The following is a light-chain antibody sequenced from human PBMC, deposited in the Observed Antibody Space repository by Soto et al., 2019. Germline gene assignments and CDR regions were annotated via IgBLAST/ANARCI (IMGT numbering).Light chain of an antibody. J-gene: IGKJ2*01. CDR2: AAS. CDR1: QGISNY. Sequence: DIEMTQSPGSLSSSVGDRVTITCRASQGISNYLTWYQQKQGKVPNLLIYAASTLQSGVPSRFSGSGSGTDFTLIISSLQPEDVATYYCQKYNSAPYTFGQGTKLEIK. CDR3: QKYNSAPYT. V-gene: IGKV1-27*01.